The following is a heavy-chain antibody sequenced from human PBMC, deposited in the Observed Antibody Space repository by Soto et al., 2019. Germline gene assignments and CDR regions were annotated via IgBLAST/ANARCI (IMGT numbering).Heavy chain of an antibody. Sequence: SETLSLTCTVSGGSISSGGYYWNWIRQHPGKGLEWIGYIYYSGTTYYNPSLKSRVTISVDTSKNQFSLKLSSLSAADTALSYCGRCSLVVVPAPGFDPGGRGTLVTVS. CDR2: IYYSGTT. CDR3: GRCSLVVVPAPGFDP. CDR1: GGSISSGGYY. D-gene: IGHD2-2*01. V-gene: IGHV4-31*03. J-gene: IGHJ5*02.